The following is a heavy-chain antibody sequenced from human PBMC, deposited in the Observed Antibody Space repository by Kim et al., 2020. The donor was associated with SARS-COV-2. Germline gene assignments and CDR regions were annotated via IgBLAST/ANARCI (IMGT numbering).Heavy chain of an antibody. CDR3: ARRQNYYYGMDV. J-gene: IGHJ6*02. V-gene: IGHV3-11*04. Sequence: SYATSVTGRFTISRDNAKNSLYLQMNSLRAEDTAVYYCARRQNYYYGMDVWGQGTTVTVSS.